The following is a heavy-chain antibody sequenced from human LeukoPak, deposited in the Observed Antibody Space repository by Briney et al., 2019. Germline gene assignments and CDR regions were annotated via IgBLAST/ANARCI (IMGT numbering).Heavy chain of an antibody. J-gene: IGHJ4*02. V-gene: IGHV1-8*01. Sequence: ASVKVSCKASGYTFTSYDINWVRQATGQGLEWMGWMSPNSGITGYAQKFQGRVTMTRNTAISTAYMELSSLRSEDTAVYYCVRGIDTTGYFNYWGQGTLVTVSS. CDR1: GYTFTSYD. CDR2: MSPNSGIT. D-gene: IGHD3-22*01. CDR3: VRGIDTTGYFNY.